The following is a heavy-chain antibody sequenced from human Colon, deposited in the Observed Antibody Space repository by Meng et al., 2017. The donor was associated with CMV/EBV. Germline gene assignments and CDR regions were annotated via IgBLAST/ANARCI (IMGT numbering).Heavy chain of an antibody. J-gene: IGHJ3*02. CDR2: ISSSSTI. CDR1: GFNFRTSW. CDR3: ARDQNDAFDI. Sequence: GESLKISCAASGFNFRTSWIHWVRQAPGKGLVWVSSISSSSTIYYADSVKGRFTISRDNAKNSLYLQMNSLRAEDTAVYYCARDQNDAFDIWGQGTMVTVSS. V-gene: IGHV3-69-1*02.